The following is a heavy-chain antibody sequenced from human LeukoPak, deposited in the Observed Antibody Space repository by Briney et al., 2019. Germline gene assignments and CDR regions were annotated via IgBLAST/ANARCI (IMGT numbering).Heavy chain of an antibody. Sequence: SGGSLRLSCAASGFTFSSYWMSWVRQAPGKGMEWVANIKQDGSEKYYVDSVKGRFTISRDNAKNSLYLQMNSLRAEDTAVYYCARNSGSYYLSLYSSDYWGQGTLVTVSS. D-gene: IGHD1-26*01. J-gene: IGHJ4*02. V-gene: IGHV3-7*01. CDR3: ARNSGSYYLSLYSSDY. CDR1: GFTFSSYW. CDR2: IKQDGSEK.